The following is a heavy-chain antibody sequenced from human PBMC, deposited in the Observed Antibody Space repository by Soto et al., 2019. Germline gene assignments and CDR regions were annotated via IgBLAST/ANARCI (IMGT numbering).Heavy chain of an antibody. CDR3: AKGLEQQLVRNWFDP. CDR2: ISWNSGSI. Sequence: EVQLVESGGGLVQPGRSLRLSCAASGFTFDDYAMHWVRQDPGKGLEWVSGISWNSGSIGYADSVKGRFTISRDNAKNSLYLQMNSLSAEDTALYYCAKGLEQQLVRNWFDPWGQGTLVTVSS. V-gene: IGHV3-9*01. CDR1: GFTFDDYA. D-gene: IGHD6-13*01. J-gene: IGHJ5*02.